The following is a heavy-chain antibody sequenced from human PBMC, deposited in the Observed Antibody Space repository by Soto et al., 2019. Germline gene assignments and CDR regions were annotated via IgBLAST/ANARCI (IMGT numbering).Heavy chain of an antibody. Sequence: SETLSLTCTVSGGSISSYYWSWIRQPPGKGLEWIGYIYYSGSTNCNPPLKSRVTISVDTSKNQFSLKLSSVTAADTAVYYCARRYGSSFDYWGQGTLVTVSS. D-gene: IGHD5-12*01. V-gene: IGHV4-59*08. CDR1: GGSISSYY. CDR3: ARRYGSSFDY. CDR2: IYYSGST. J-gene: IGHJ4*02.